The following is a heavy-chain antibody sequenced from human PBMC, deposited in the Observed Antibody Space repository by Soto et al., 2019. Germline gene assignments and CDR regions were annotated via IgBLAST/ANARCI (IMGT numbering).Heavy chain of an antibody. D-gene: IGHD5-18*01. CDR1: GYTFTSYA. J-gene: IGHJ4*02. Sequence: QVQLVQSGVEVKKPGASVKVSCKASGYTFTSYAISWVRQAPGQGLEWMGWISAYNGNTKYAQKLQGRVTLTTDTSTSTAYMELRSLRSDDAAVYYCARDTAMALPDAWGQGTLVTVSS. V-gene: IGHV1-18*01. CDR3: ARDTAMALPDA. CDR2: ISAYNGNT.